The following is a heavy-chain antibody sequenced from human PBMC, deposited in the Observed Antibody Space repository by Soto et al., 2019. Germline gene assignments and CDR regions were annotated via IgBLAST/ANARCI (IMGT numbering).Heavy chain of an antibody. Sequence: GSLRLSCAASGFTFSSYAMHWVRQAPGKGLEWVAVISYDGSNKYYADSVKGRFAISRDNSKNTLYLQMNSLRAEDTAVYYCARAPPSYGVGVFDYWGQGT. J-gene: IGHJ4*02. CDR3: ARAPPSYGVGVFDY. V-gene: IGHV3-30*09. CDR2: ISYDGSNK. CDR1: GFTFSSYA. D-gene: IGHD5-18*01.